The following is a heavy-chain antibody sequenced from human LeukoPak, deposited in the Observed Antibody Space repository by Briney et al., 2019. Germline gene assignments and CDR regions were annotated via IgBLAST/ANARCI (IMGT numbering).Heavy chain of an antibody. CDR2: ISSSGSTI. D-gene: IGHD3-10*01. Sequence: GGSLRLSCAASGFTFSNAWMSWVRQAPGKGLEWVSYISSSGSTIYYADSVKGRFTISRDNAKNSLYLQMNSLRAEDTAVYYCARLLWFGESDYYFDYWGQGTLVTVSS. J-gene: IGHJ4*02. CDR1: GFTFSNAW. V-gene: IGHV3-11*04. CDR3: ARLLWFGESDYYFDY.